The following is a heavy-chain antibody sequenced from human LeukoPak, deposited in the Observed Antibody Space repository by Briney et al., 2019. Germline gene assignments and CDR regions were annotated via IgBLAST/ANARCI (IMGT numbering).Heavy chain of an antibody. Sequence: GGSLRLSCVVSGFTFSSYGMSWVRQAPGKGLEWVSTISGRDTNTYYADSVEGRFIISRDNSKNTLYLQMNSLRAADTAVYYCAKRSDYGGNGNYFDYWGQGTPVTVSS. CDR1: GFTFSSYG. CDR2: ISGRDTNT. D-gene: IGHD4-23*01. CDR3: AKRSDYGGNGNYFDY. J-gene: IGHJ4*02. V-gene: IGHV3-23*01.